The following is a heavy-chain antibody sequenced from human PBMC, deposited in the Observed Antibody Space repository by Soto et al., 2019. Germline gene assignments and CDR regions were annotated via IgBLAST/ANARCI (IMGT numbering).Heavy chain of an antibody. Sequence: QVQLVQSGAEVKKPGASVKVSCQASGYTFTSYGICWVRQAPGQGLEWMGWISGYNGKTKYAQKLQGRVTLTTDTSTSTAYLEFRGLNSDDTAVYYCARRDDVPVYDYYAMAVWGPATTVTVSS. D-gene: IGHD2-8*01. V-gene: IGHV1-18*04. CDR2: ISGYNGKT. CDR3: ARRDDVPVYDYYAMAV. CDR1: GYTFTSYG. J-gene: IGHJ6*02.